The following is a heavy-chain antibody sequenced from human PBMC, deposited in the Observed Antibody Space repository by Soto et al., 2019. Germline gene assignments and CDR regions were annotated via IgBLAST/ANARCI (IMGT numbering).Heavy chain of an antibody. V-gene: IGHV3-30*18. CDR3: AKDTGADY. D-gene: IGHD3-10*01. CDR1: GFTFSSYG. CDR2: ISYDGSDQ. J-gene: IGHJ4*02. Sequence: QVQLVESGGGVVQPGRSLRLSCAASGFTFSSYGMYWVRQAPGKGLEWVARISYDGSDQFYGDSVKGRFTISRDNSKNILYVQMNSLRSEDTAMYYCAKDTGADYWGQGTVVTVSA.